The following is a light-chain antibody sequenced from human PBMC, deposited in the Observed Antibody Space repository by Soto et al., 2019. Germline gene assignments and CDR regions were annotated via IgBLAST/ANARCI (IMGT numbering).Light chain of an antibody. CDR3: SSYRSRTTRV. CDR1: SSDVGDYHY. V-gene: IGLV2-14*01. J-gene: IGLJ1*01. Sequence: QSALTQPASVSGSPGQSITISCTGTSSDVGDYHYVSWYQQHPGKAPKLMIYDVSNRPSGVSNRFSGSKSGSTASLTISGLQAEDEADYYCSSYRSRTTRVFGTGTKLTVL. CDR2: DVS.